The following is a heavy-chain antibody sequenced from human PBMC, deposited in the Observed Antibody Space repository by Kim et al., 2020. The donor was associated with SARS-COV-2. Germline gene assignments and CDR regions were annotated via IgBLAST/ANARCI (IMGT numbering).Heavy chain of an antibody. J-gene: IGHJ4*02. Sequence: GGSLRLSCAASGFTFSTYWMTWVRQVPGKGLEWVANIGQDGSRQNYVDSVKGRFTISRDNAKNALYMQMNNLGAEDTAVFYCARTSLYDSGAYEDYWGQGTLVTVSS. CDR1: GFTFSTYW. V-gene: IGHV3-7*01. CDR3: ARTSLYDSGAYEDY. CDR2: IGQDGSRQ. D-gene: IGHD3-22*01.